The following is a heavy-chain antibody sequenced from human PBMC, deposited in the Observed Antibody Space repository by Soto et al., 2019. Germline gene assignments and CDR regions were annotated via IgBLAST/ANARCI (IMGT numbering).Heavy chain of an antibody. CDR3: ARGRLRGLMVRGAPRWFDP. Sequence: PSETLSLTCAVSSGSISSSNWWSWVRQPPGKGLEWIGEIYHSGSTNYNPSLKSRVTISVDKSKNQFSLKLSSVTAADTAVYYCARGRLRGLMVRGAPRWFDPWGQGILVNVSS. D-gene: IGHD3-10*01. J-gene: IGHJ5*02. CDR1: SGSISSSNW. V-gene: IGHV4-4*02. CDR2: IYHSGST.